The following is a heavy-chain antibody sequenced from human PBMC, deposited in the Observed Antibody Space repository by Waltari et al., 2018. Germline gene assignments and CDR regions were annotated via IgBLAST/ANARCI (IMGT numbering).Heavy chain of an antibody. D-gene: IGHD3-22*01. Sequence: QVQLQQWGAGLLKPSETLSLTCAVYGGSFSDYDWSWIRQPPGKGLEWDGQIKHRGNTNYHPSLKTRVTISVDKSKNQFSLRLSSVTTADTAVYYCARVNDYYDTNGAFFDIWGQGTMVTVSS. J-gene: IGHJ3*02. V-gene: IGHV4-34*02. CDR1: GGSFSDYD. CDR2: IKHRGNT. CDR3: ARVNDYYDTNGAFFDI.